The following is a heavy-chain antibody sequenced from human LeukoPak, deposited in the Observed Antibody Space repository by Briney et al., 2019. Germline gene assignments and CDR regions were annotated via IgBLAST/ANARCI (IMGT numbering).Heavy chain of an antibody. J-gene: IGHJ4*02. V-gene: IGHV3-30*02. CDR1: GFTFSSYG. CDR2: IRYDGSNK. Sequence: PGGSLRLSCAASGFTFSSYGMHWVRQAPGKGLEWVAFIRYDGSNKYYADSVKGRFTISRDNAKNSLYLQMNSLRAEDTAVYYCAREAEYSSSSEDYWGQGTLVTVSS. CDR3: AREAEYSSSSEDY. D-gene: IGHD6-6*01.